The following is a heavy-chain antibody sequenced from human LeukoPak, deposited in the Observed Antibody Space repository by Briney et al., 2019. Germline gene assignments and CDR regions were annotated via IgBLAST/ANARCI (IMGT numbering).Heavy chain of an antibody. Sequence: ASVKVSCKASGYTFTGYYMHWVRQAPGQGLEWMGWINPNSGNTGYAQKFQGRVTITRNTSISTAYMELSSLRSEDTAVYYCARGDYYGSGSYDYWGQGTLVTVSS. J-gene: IGHJ4*02. V-gene: IGHV1-8*03. CDR2: INPNSGNT. CDR3: ARGDYYGSGSYDY. D-gene: IGHD3-10*01. CDR1: GYTFTGYY.